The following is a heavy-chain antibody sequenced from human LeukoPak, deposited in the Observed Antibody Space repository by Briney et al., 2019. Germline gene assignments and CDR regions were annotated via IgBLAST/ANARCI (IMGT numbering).Heavy chain of an antibody. V-gene: IGHV3-23*01. CDR3: ARDGLIGYSSSWYPVLNWFDP. J-gene: IGHJ5*02. D-gene: IGHD6-13*01. CDR1: GFTFNNYA. CDR2: ISGGGSTT. Sequence: GGSLRLSCAASGFTFNNYALSWVRQAPGKGLEWVSTISGGGSTTYYADSVKGRFTISRDNSKNTLYLQMNSLRAEDTAVYYCARDGLIGYSSSWYPVLNWFDPWGQGTLVTVSS.